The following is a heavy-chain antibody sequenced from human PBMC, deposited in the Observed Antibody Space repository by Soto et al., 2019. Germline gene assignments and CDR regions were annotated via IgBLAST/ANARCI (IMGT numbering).Heavy chain of an antibody. CDR3: ARGGREVPRIPYDT. J-gene: IGHJ5*02. Sequence: QVHLVQSGAEVKKPGASVYVSCKASGYTFTDYYVHWVRQAPGQGLEWMGWINPNVGGTNYARKFQGRLTMTRDTSISTVYMQLTRLGPDDTARYYCARGGREVPRIPYDTWGQGILVTVSS. CDR2: INPNVGGT. CDR1: GYTFTDYY. D-gene: IGHD3-16*01. V-gene: IGHV1-2*02.